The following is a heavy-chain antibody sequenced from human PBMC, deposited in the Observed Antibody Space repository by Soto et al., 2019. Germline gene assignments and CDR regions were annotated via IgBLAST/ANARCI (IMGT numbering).Heavy chain of an antibody. D-gene: IGHD2-15*01. CDR1: GGSISSGDYY. J-gene: IGHJ5*02. V-gene: IGHV4-30-4*01. CDR3: ARGEVPDIVVVVAATVSVWFDP. Sequence: SETLSLTCTVSGGSISSGDYYWSWIRQPPGKGLEWIGYIYYSGSTYYNPSLKSRVTISVDTSKNQFSLKLSSVTAADTAVYYCARGEVPDIVVVVAATVSVWFDPWGQGTLVTVSS. CDR2: IYYSGST.